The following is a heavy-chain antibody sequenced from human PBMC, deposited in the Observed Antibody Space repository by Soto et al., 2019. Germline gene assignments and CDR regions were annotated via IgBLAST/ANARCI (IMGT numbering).Heavy chain of an antibody. Sequence: ASVKVSCKASGGTFSSYAISWVRQAPGQGLEWMGGIIPIFGTANYAQKFQGRVTITADESTSTAYMELSSLRSEDTAVYYCGCNGSYGSGSYYSDYWGQGTLVTVSS. CDR1: GGTFSSYA. CDR3: GCNGSYGSGSYYSDY. D-gene: IGHD3-10*01. V-gene: IGHV1-69*13. CDR2: IIPIFGTA. J-gene: IGHJ4*02.